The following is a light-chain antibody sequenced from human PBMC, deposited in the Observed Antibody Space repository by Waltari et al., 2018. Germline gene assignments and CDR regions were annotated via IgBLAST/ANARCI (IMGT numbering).Light chain of an antibody. CDR3: AAWDDRLNGVV. CDR2: SND. CDR1: GFNRGSNS. Sequence: QSVLTQPPSASGTPGQRVTISCSGSGFNRGSNSVSWYQQLPGAGPTLLSYSNDQRPSGVPDRSSASKSSTSASLAISGLQSADEALCYCAAWDDRLNGVVFGGGTKLTVL. J-gene: IGLJ2*01. V-gene: IGLV1-44*01.